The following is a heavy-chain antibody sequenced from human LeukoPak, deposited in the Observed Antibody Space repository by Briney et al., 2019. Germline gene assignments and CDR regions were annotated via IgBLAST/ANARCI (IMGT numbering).Heavy chain of an antibody. D-gene: IGHD6-19*01. CDR2: MSYDGSKK. CDR3: ASSRTYSSGWYFEY. Sequence: PAGSLRLSSAASAFAFSSYAMHWVRQAPSNGLEWEAVMSYDGSKKYYADSGKGRFTISRDNSMNTLYLQMNSLRAEDRAVYYCASSRTYSSGWYFEYWGQGTMVSVSS. V-gene: IGHV3-30*04. J-gene: IGHJ4*02. CDR1: AFAFSSYA.